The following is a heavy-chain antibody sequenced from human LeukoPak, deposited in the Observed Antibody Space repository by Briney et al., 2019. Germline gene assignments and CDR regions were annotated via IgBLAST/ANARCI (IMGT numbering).Heavy chain of an antibody. CDR3: ARAAEQWLTNWFDP. Sequence: ASVKVSCKASGYTFTGYYMHWVRQAPGQGLEWMGCINPNSGGTNYAQKFQGRLTMNRDTSISTAYMELSRLRSDDTAVYYCARAAEQWLTNWFDPWGQGTLVTVSS. CDR2: INPNSGGT. D-gene: IGHD6-19*01. J-gene: IGHJ5*02. V-gene: IGHV1-2*02. CDR1: GYTFTGYY.